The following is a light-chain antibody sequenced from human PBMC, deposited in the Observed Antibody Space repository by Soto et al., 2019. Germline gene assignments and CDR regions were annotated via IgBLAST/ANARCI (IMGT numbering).Light chain of an antibody. CDR1: QGISNY. CDR3: QKYDSVPPLT. Sequence: DIQMTQSPSSLSASVGDRVTINCRASQGISNYLAWYQQKPGKVPKLLIYTASTLHSGVPSRFSGSGSGTDFTLTISSLQPEDVATYYCQKYDSVPPLTFGGGTKVEIK. CDR2: TAS. J-gene: IGKJ4*01. V-gene: IGKV1-27*01.